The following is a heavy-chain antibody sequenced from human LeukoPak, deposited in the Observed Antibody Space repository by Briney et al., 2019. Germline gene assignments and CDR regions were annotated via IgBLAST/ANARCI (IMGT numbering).Heavy chain of an antibody. CDR2: IYYSGST. D-gene: IGHD6-19*01. Sequence: SETLSLTCTVSGGSISSSSYYWGWIRQPPGKGLEWIGSIYYSGSTYYNPSLKSRVTISVDTSKNQFSLKLSSVTAADTAVYYCAGIAGAGLFDYWGQGTRVPVS. CDR1: GGSISSSSYY. CDR3: AGIAGAGLFDY. J-gene: IGHJ4*02. V-gene: IGHV4-39*01.